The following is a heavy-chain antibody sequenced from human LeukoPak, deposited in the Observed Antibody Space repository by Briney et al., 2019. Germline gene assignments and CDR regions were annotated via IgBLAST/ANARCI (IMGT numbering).Heavy chain of an antibody. Sequence: PGGSLRLSCAASGFTFSSYWMSWVRQAPGKGLEWVGFVRFDGNEKYYADSVKGRFTISRDTSRNTLYLQMNSLRAEDTAVYYCAKDLMRDRWFGESWGQGTLVTVSS. CDR1: GFTFSSYW. CDR2: VRFDGNEK. V-gene: IGHV3-30*02. J-gene: IGHJ1*01. D-gene: IGHD3-10*01. CDR3: AKDLMRDRWFGES.